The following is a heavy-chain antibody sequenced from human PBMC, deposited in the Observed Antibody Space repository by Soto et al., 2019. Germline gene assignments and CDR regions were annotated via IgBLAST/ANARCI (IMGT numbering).Heavy chain of an antibody. V-gene: IGHV3-23*01. CDR3: AKDQCWVIIGFDY. J-gene: IGHJ4*02. CDR2: ISGSGGTT. CDR1: GFTFSSYA. D-gene: IGHD3-3*01. Sequence: EVQLLESGGGLVQPGGSLRLSCAASGFTFSSYAMSWVRQAPGKGLEWVSAISGSGGTTYYADSVKGRFTITRDNSKNTLYLQMHSLRVEDTAVYYCAKDQCWVIIGFDYWGQGTLVTVSS.